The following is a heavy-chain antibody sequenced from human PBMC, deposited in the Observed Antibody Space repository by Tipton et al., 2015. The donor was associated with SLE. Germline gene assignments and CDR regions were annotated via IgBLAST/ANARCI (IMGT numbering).Heavy chain of an antibody. Sequence: QSGAEVKKPGASVKVSCKASGYTFTSYGISWVRQAPGRGLEWMGWISAYNGNTNYAQKLQGRVTMTTDTSTSTAYMELRSLRSDDTAVYYCAGGANYYGAGCYPYWGQGTLLTFSS. V-gene: IGHV1-18*01. D-gene: IGHD3-10*01. CDR2: ISAYNGNT. CDR1: GYTFTSYG. J-gene: IGHJ4*02. CDR3: AGGANYYGAGCYPY.